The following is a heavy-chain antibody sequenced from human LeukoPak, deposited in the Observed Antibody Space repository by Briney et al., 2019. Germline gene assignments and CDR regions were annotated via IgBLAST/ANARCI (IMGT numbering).Heavy chain of an antibody. J-gene: IGHJ4*02. CDR1: GFTFRTSW. D-gene: IGHD4-17*01. CDR3: ARGHYGADF. V-gene: IGHV3-48*01. Sequence: GGSLRLSCGASGFTFRTSWMNWVRQAPGKGLEWVSYISSSSNTMYYADSVKGRFTISRDNAKNSLYLQMNSLRAEDTAVYYCARGHYGADFWGPGTLVTVSS. CDR2: ISSSSNTM.